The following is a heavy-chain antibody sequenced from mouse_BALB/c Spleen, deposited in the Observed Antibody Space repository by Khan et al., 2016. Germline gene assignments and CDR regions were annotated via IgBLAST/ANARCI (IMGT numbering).Heavy chain of an antibody. V-gene: IGHV4-1*02. Sequence: EVQLQESGGGLVQPRGSLKLSCAASGFDFSRYWMSWVRQAPGKGLEWIGEINPDSSTINYTPSLKDKFIISRDNAKNTLYLQMSKVRSEDTALYYCARDRYIFAYWGQGTLVTVSA. J-gene: IGHJ3*01. CDR1: GFDFSRYW. D-gene: IGHD2-14*01. CDR3: ARDRYIFAY. CDR2: INPDSSTI.